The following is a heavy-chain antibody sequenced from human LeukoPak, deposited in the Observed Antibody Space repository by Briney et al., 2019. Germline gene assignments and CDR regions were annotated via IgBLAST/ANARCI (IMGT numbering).Heavy chain of an antibody. D-gene: IGHD2-21*01. V-gene: IGHV3-7*01. CDR2: IKQDGSEK. CDR3: ARARSYSV. CDR1: GFTFSSYW. J-gene: IGHJ4*02. Sequence: GGSLRLSCAAYGFTFSSYWMSWVRQAPGKGLEWVANIKQDGSEKYYVDSVKGRFTISRDNAKNTLYLQMNSLRAEDTGVYYCARARSYSVWGQGTLVTVSS.